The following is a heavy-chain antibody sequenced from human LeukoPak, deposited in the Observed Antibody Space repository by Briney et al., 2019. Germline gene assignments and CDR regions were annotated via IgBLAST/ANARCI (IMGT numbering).Heavy chain of an antibody. CDR3: AREGEYSSSTYYFDY. CDR2: ISSSSSTI. V-gene: IGHV3-48*01. CDR1: GFTFSSYA. D-gene: IGHD6-6*01. Sequence: PGRSLRLSCAASGFTFSSYAMHWVRQAPGKGLEWVSYISSSSSTIYYADSVKGRFTISRDNAKNSLYLQMNSLRAEDTAVYYCAREGEYSSSTYYFDYWGQGTLVTVSS. J-gene: IGHJ4*02.